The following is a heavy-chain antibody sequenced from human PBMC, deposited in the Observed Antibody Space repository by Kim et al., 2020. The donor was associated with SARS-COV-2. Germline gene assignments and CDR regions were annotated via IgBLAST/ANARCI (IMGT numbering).Heavy chain of an antibody. D-gene: IGHD6-19*01. V-gene: IGHV5-51*01. CDR2: IYPGDSET. J-gene: IGHJ3*02. Sequence: GEALKISCKGSGYSFTSYWIGWVRQMPGKGLEWMGIIYPGDSETRYSPSFQGQVTISADKSISTAYLQWSSLKASDTAMYYCAREQWLYAFDIWGQGTMVTVSS. CDR1: GYSFTSYW. CDR3: AREQWLYAFDI.